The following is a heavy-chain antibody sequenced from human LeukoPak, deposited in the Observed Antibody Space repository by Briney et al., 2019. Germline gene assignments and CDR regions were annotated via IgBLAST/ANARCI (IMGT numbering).Heavy chain of an antibody. D-gene: IGHD3-22*01. V-gene: IGHV1-69*10. CDR2: XIPILGIA. CDR1: GGTXSSYA. J-gene: IGHJ4*02. Sequence: ASVKVSCKASGGTXSSYAIXWVRQAPGXXXXXXXXXIPILGIANYAQKFQGRVTITADKSTSTAYMELSSLRSEDTAVYYCARDLRDGRYYDSSGYYWGQGTLVTVSS. CDR3: ARDLRDGRYYDSSGYY.